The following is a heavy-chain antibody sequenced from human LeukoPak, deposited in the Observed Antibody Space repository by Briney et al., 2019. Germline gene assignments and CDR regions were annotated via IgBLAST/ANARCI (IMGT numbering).Heavy chain of an antibody. CDR1: GFTFSSYA. D-gene: IGHD2-15*01. Sequence: GGPLRLSCAASGFTFSSYAMSWVRQAPGKGLEWASGISGSGGSTYYADSVKGRFTISRDNSKNTLYLQMNSLRAEDTAVYYCAKDDTYCSGGSCPGWYFEYWGQGTLVTVSS. CDR2: ISGSGGST. CDR3: AKDDTYCSGGSCPGWYFEY. V-gene: IGHV3-23*01. J-gene: IGHJ4*02.